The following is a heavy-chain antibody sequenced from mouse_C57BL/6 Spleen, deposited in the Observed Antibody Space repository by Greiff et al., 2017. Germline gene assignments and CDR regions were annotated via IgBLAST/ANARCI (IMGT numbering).Heavy chain of an antibody. Sequence: VQLQQPGAELVRPGSSVKLSCKASGYTFTSYWMHWVKQRPIQGLEWIGNIDPSDSETHYNQKFKDKATLTVDKSSSTAYMQLSSLTSEDSAVYYGARGVYYGNYDGYFDYWGQGTTLTVSS. CDR2: IDPSDSET. V-gene: IGHV1-52*01. D-gene: IGHD2-1*01. CDR3: ARGVYYGNYDGYFDY. CDR1: GYTFTSYW. J-gene: IGHJ2*01.